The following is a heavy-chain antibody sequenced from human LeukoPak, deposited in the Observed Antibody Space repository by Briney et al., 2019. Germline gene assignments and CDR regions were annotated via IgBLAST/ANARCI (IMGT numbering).Heavy chain of an antibody. V-gene: IGHV1-2*02. CDR3: ARGRFGSGSSPLFDY. J-gene: IGHJ4*02. CDR2: INPNSGGT. D-gene: IGHD1-26*01. Sequence: ASVKVSCKASGYTFTGYYMHWVRQAPGQGLEWMGWINPNSGGTNYAQKFQGRVTMTRDTSISTAYMELSRLRSDDTAVYYCARGRFGSGSSPLFDYWGQGTLVTVSS. CDR1: GYTFTGYY.